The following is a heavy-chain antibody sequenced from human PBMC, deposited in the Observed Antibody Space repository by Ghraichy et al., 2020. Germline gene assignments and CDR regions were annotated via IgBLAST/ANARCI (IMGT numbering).Heavy chain of an antibody. V-gene: IGHV3-21*01. CDR2: ISSSSSYI. D-gene: IGHD2-8*01. CDR3: ARDLYYRSENYYYYGMDV. J-gene: IGHJ6*02. CDR1: GFTFSSYS. Sequence: GGSLRLSCAASGFTFSSYSMNWVRQAPGKGLEWVSSISSSSSYIYYADSVKGRFTISRDNAKNSLYLQMNSLRAEDTAVYYCARDLYYRSENYYYYGMDVWGQGTTVTVSS.